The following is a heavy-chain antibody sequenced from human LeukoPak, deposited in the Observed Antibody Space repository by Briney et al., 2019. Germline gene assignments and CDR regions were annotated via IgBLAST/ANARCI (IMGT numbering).Heavy chain of an antibody. J-gene: IGHJ3*02. CDR1: GYSISSGYY. CDR3: ARGVWFGSAFDI. CDR2: IYTSGNT. V-gene: IGHV4-61*02. Sequence: PSETLSLTCTVSGYSISSGYYWGWIRQPAGKGLEWIGRIYTSGNTNYNPSLKSRVTISLDTSKNQFSLKLSSVTAADTAVYYCARGVWFGSAFDIWGQGTMVTVSS. D-gene: IGHD3-10*01.